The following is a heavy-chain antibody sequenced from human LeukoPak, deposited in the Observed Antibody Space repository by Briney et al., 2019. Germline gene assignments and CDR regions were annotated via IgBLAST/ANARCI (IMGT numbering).Heavy chain of an antibody. CDR3: ARFQAYDFWSGSPHANFDY. V-gene: IGHV3-7*01. CDR1: GFTFSSYW. D-gene: IGHD3-3*01. J-gene: IGHJ4*02. Sequence: GGSLRLSCTASGFTFSSYWMSWVRQAPGKGLEWVANIKQDGSEKYYVDSVKGRFTISRDNAKNSLYLQMNSLRAEDTAVYYCARFQAYDFWSGSPHANFDYWGQGTLVTVSS. CDR2: IKQDGSEK.